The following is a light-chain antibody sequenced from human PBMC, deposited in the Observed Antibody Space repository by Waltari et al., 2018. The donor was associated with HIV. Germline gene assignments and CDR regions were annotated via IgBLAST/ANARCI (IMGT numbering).Light chain of an antibody. V-gene: IGLV3-21*02. CDR2: VDT. Sequence: SYVLTQPPSVSVAPGQTASITCRGNDIGNQGVHWYQQKPGQAPLLVVDVDTDRPSGIPDRFSGSNSGTTATLTISSVEAGDEADYYCHVWDRSSAVVFGGGTKLSVL. CDR1: DIGNQG. CDR3: HVWDRSSAVV. J-gene: IGLJ2*01.